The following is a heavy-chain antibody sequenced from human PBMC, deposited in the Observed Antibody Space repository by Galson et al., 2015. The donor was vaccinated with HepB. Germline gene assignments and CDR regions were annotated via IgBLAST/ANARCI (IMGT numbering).Heavy chain of an antibody. CDR2: INSDGSST. CDR1: GFTFSSYW. Sequence: SLRLSCAASGFTFSSYWMHWVRQAPGKGLVWVSRINSDGSSTSYADSVKGRFTISRDNAKNTLYLQMNSLRAEDTAVYYCARDQPYYYGSGSYHTFNYWGQGTLVTVSS. V-gene: IGHV3-74*01. CDR3: ARDQPYYYGSGSYHTFNY. J-gene: IGHJ4*02. D-gene: IGHD3-10*01.